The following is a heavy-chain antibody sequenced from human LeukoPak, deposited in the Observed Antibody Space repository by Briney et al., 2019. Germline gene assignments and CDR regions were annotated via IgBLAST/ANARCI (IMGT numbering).Heavy chain of an antibody. J-gene: IGHJ4*02. CDR3: ARDYYGSGSYYDGGY. V-gene: IGHV1-2*06. CDR1: GYTRTGYY. Sequence: ASVKVSCKASGYTRTGYYMHWVRQAPGQGLEWMGRINPNSGGTNYAQKFQGRVTMTRDTSISTAYMELSRLRSDDTAVYYCARDYYGSGSYYDGGYWGQGTLVTVSS. D-gene: IGHD3-10*01. CDR2: INPNSGGT.